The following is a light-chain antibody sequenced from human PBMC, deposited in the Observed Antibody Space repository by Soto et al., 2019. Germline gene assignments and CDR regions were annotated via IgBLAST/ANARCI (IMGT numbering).Light chain of an antibody. CDR2: DAS. J-gene: IGKJ4*01. CDR1: QSVSSY. V-gene: IGKV3-11*01. CDR3: QQRSNWSLT. Sequence: EIVLTQSPATLSLSPGERATLSCRVSQSVSSYLAWYQQKPGQAPRLLIYDASHRATGIPARFSGSGSGTDFTLTISSLEPEDFAVYYCQQRSNWSLTVGGGTKVEIK.